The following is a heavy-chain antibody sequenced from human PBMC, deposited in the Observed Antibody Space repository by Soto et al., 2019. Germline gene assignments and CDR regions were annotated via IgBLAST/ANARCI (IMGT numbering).Heavy chain of an antibody. Sequence: GGSLRLSCAASGFTFSSYGMHWVRQAPGKGLEWVAVISYDGSNKYYADSVKGRFTISRDNSQNTLYLQMNSLRAEDTAVYYCAKSRGKLMSELGYSYGYAHDYWGQGTLVTVSS. D-gene: IGHD5-18*01. CDR1: GFTFSSYG. J-gene: IGHJ4*02. CDR3: AKSRGKLMSELGYSYGYAHDY. CDR2: ISYDGSNK. V-gene: IGHV3-30*18.